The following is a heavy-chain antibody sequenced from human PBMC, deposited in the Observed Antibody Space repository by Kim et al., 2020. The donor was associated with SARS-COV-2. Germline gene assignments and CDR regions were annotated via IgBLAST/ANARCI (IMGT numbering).Heavy chain of an antibody. CDR1: GGSISSSSYY. D-gene: IGHD6-6*01. J-gene: IGHJ4*02. Sequence: SETLSLTCTVSGGSISSSSYYWGWIRQPPGKGLEWIGSIYYSGSTYYNPSLKSRVTISVDTSKNQFSLKLSSVTAADTAVYYCARQSIAAPFDYWGQGTL. V-gene: IGHV4-39*01. CDR3: ARQSIAAPFDY. CDR2: IYYSGST.